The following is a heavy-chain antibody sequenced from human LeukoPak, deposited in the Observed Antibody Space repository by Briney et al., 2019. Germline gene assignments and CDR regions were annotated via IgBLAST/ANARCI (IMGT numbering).Heavy chain of an antibody. CDR2: IKQDGSEK. CDR3: ARSDSGYDFWSGYYRDAFDI. J-gene: IGHJ3*02. D-gene: IGHD3-3*01. CDR1: GFTFSSYW. Sequence: GSLGLSCAASGFTFSSYWMSWVRQAPGKGLEWVANIKQDGSEKYYVDSVKGRFTISRDNAKNSLYLQMNSLRAEDTAVYYCARSDSGYDFWSGYYRDAFDIWGQGTMVTVSS. V-gene: IGHV3-7*01.